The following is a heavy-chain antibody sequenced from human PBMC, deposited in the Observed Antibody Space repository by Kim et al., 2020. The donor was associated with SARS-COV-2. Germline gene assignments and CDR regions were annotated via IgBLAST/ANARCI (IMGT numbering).Heavy chain of an antibody. J-gene: IGHJ4*01. V-gene: IGHV4-39*01. D-gene: IGHD3-22*01. CDR3: ARPLGSFDSSGFLY. CDR1: GGSISRSSYY. Sequence: SETLSLTCTVSGGSISRSSYYWGWIRQPPGKGLEWIGSVFHTGSTYYNPSLKSRVTISVDTSKNQFSLKLSSVTAADTAVYYCARPLGSFDSSGFLYWG. CDR2: VFHTGST.